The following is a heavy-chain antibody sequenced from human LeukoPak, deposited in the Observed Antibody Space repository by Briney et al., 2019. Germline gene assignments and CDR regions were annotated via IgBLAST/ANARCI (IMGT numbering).Heavy chain of an antibody. CDR3: ARPSAYDFWSGYRD. V-gene: IGHV3-7*01. D-gene: IGHD3-3*01. CDR1: GFSITTYW. Sequence: GGSLRLSCAASGFSITTYWMSWVRQAPGKGLEWVANIKQDGSEKYYVDSVKGRFTISRDNANNSLYLQMNSLRAEDTAVYYCARPSAYDFWSGYRDWGQGTLVTVSS. CDR2: IKQDGSEK. J-gene: IGHJ4*02.